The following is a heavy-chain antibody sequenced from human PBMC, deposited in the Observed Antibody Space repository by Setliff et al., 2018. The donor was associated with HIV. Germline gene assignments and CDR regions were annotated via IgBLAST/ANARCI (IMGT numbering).Heavy chain of an antibody. J-gene: IGHJ6*03. CDR3: ARVHYYDSSGYSEPYYMDV. Sequence: PSETLSLTCAVYGGSFSGYYWNWIRQSPGKGLEWIGEINHSGITKYNPSLESRVIISLDTSKIQFSLKLSSVTAADTAVYYCARVHYYDSSGYSEPYYMDVWGKGTTVTVS. V-gene: IGHV4-34*01. CDR2: INHSGIT. CDR1: GGSFSGYY. D-gene: IGHD3-22*01.